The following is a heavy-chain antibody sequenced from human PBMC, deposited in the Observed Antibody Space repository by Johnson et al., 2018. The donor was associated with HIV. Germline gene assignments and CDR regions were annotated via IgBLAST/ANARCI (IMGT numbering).Heavy chain of an antibody. CDR2: IKSKTDGGTT. Sequence: VQLVESGGDLIKPGGSLRLSCAASGFTFKNAWMTWVHQVPGKGLEWVGRIKSKTDGGTTDYAAPVKGRFTIYRDNAKNSLYLQRNSLIAEDTAVYYCAKGPGTGYNVVDIWGQGTMVTVS. CDR3: AKGPGTGYNVVDI. D-gene: IGHD1-14*01. J-gene: IGHJ3*02. CDR1: GFTFKNAW. V-gene: IGHV3-15*01.